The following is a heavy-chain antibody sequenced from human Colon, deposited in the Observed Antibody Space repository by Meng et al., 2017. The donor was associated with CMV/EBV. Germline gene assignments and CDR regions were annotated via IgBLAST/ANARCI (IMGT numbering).Heavy chain of an antibody. CDR3: ARDLWSGSSDYFDY. CDR1: GYTFTGFY. CDR2: INPKSGDT. Sequence: QGQPVQSGAEVKKPGASVKVSCKASGYTFTGFYIQWVRQAPGQGLEWMGWINPKSGDTIYEQKFQGRVTMTRDTSISTVYMDLNSLRSDDTAVYFCARDLWSGSSDYFDYWGQGTLVTVSS. V-gene: IGHV1-2*02. D-gene: IGHD3-3*01. J-gene: IGHJ4*02.